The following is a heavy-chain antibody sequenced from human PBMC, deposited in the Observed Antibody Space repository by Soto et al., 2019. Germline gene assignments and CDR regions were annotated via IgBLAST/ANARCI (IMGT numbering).Heavy chain of an antibody. V-gene: IGHV1-18*04. CDR1: GYTFTSYG. J-gene: IGHJ3*02. D-gene: IGHD2-15*01. CDR3: ARAIVVVVAATRGPFDI. Sequence: ASVKVSCKASGYTFTSYGISWVRQAPGQGLEWMGWISAYNGNTNYAQKLQGRVTMTTDTSTGTAYMELRSLRSDDTAVYYCARAIVVVVAATRGPFDIWGQGTMVTV. CDR2: ISAYNGNT.